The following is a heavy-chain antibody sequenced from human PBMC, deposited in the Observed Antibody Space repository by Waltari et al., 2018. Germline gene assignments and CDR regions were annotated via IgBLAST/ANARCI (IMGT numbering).Heavy chain of an antibody. CDR3: AQGIGSSWEAEYFQH. CDR1: GFTFDDYA. Sequence: EVQLVESGGGLVQPGRSLRLSCAASGFTFDDYAMHWVRQAPGKGLEWVSGISWNSGSIGYADSVKGRFTISRDNAKNSLYLQMNSLRAEDMALYYCAQGIGSSWEAEYFQHWGQGTLVTVSS. V-gene: IGHV3-9*03. D-gene: IGHD6-13*01. CDR2: ISWNSGSI. J-gene: IGHJ1*01.